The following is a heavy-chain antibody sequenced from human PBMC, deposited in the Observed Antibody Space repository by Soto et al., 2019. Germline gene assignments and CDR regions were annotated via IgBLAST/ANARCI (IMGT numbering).Heavy chain of an antibody. D-gene: IGHD2-2*01. V-gene: IGHV3-30*18. CDR3: AKDEDLRYCSSTSCYAEYYYYYMDV. J-gene: IGHJ6*03. CDR1: GFTFSIYG. Sequence: SLRLSCAPSGFTFSIYGMHWVRQAPGKGLEWVAVISYDGSNKYYADSVKGRITISRDNSKNTLYLQMNSLRDEDTAVYYCAKDEDLRYCSSTSCYAEYYYYYMDVWAKGTTVTVS. CDR2: ISYDGSNK.